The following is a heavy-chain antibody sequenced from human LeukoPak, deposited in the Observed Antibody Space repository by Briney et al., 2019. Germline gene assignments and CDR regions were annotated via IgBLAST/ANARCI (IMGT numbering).Heavy chain of an antibody. J-gene: IGHJ3*02. CDR2: ISDDGSNK. D-gene: IGHD2-15*01. V-gene: IGHV3-30*04. CDR1: GFSVSSRA. CDR3: ARDGGGEKGSGAFDI. Sequence: GGSLRLSCAASGFSVSSRAMSWVRQAPGKGLEWVAVISDDGSNKYYADSVKGRFTISRDNSKNTLYLQMNSLRAEDTAVYYCARDGGGEKGSGAFDIWGQGTMVTVSS.